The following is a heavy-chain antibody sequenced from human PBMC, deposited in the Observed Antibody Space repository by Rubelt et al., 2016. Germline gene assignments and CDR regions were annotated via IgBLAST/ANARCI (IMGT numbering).Heavy chain of an antibody. D-gene: IGHD5-24*01. CDR3: AKAVATIYYYYYGMDV. Sequence: VQLVESGGGVVQPGGSLRLSCAASRFVFDAYAMHWVRQPPGKGLEWVALILHDGSDKYYADSVKGRFTISQDNSKNTLCLQMNSRRAEDTDVYYWAKAVATIYYYYYGMDVWGQGTTVTVSS. J-gene: IGHJ6*02. CDR2: ILHDGSDK. V-gene: IGHV3-30*18. CDR1: RFVFDAYA.